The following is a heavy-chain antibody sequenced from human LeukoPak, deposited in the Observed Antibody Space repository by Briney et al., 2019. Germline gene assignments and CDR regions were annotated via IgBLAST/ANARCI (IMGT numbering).Heavy chain of an antibody. Sequence: GGSLRLSCAASGFTFSSYGMNWVRQAPGKGLEWIAYISGSGNIIYYADSVKGRFTIFRDNAKNSLYLQMNSLRAEDTAVYYCARLGAYWGQGTLVTVSS. CDR3: ARLGAY. CDR2: ISGSGNII. V-gene: IGHV3-48*01. D-gene: IGHD3-16*01. J-gene: IGHJ4*02. CDR1: GFTFSSYG.